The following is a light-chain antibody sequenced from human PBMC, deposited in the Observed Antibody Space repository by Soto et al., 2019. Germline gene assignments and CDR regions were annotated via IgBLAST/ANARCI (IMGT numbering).Light chain of an antibody. J-gene: IGKJ4*01. CDR1: QSVSNF. CDR3: EQRRTWPPLT. Sequence: EIVLTQSRPSLSLSPGERATVSCRASQSVSNFLAWYQQKPGQAPRLLIYDASTRATGIAARFSGSGSGTDFPLTISSLEPEDFAVYYCEQRRTWPPLTFGGGTKVEIK. V-gene: IGKV3-11*01. CDR2: DAS.